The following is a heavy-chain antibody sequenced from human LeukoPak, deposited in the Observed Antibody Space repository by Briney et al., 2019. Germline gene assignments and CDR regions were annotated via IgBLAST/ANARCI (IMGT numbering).Heavy chain of an antibody. CDR2: INHSGST. Sequence: SETLSLTCAVYGGSFSGYYWSWIRQPPGKGLEWIGEINHSGSTNYNPSLKSRVTISVDTSKNQFSLKLSSVTAADTAVYYCARCGGSYRNFDYWGQGTLVTVSS. J-gene: IGHJ4*02. CDR3: ARCGGSYRNFDY. CDR1: GGSFSGYY. D-gene: IGHD1-26*01. V-gene: IGHV4-34*01.